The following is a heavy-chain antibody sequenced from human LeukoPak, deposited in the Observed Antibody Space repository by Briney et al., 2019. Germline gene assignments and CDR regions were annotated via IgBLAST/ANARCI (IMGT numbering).Heavy chain of an antibody. CDR2: IYYRGST. Sequence: PSETLSLTCTVSGGSISFSTSYGAWIRQPPGKGPEGIGSIYYRGSTYYTPSLTSRLTISVDTSKNQFSLKLRSLTAADTAVYYCARGEQVNWFDPWGQGALVIVSS. J-gene: IGHJ5*02. CDR3: ARGEQVNWFDP. D-gene: IGHD1-26*01. CDR1: GGSISFSTSY. V-gene: IGHV4-39*01.